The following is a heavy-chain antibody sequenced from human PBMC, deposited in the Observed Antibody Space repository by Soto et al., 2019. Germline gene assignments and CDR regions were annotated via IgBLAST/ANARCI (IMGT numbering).Heavy chain of an antibody. CDR3: ARGFGELLGPPYYYYGLAV. V-gene: IGHV3-30-3*01. CDR1: GFTSSSYA. J-gene: IGHJ6*02. Sequence: GGSLRLSCAASGFTSSSYAMHWVRQAPGKGLEWVAVISYDGSNKYYADSVKGRFTISRDNSKNTLYLQMNSLRAEDTAVYYCARGFGELLGPPYYYYGLAVWGQGTTVTVSS. CDR2: ISYDGSNK. D-gene: IGHD3-10*01.